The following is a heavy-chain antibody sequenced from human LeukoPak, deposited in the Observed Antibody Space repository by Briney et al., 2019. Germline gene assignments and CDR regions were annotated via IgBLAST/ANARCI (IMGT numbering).Heavy chain of an antibody. V-gene: IGHV1-69*05. CDR3: ARVPTVTNWFDP. Sequence: SVKVSCTASGGTFSSYAISWVRQAPGQGLEWMGGIIPIFGTANYAQKFQGRVTITRDTSASTAYMELSSLRSEDTAVYYCARVPTVTNWFDPWGQGTLVTVSS. CDR2: IIPIFGTA. D-gene: IGHD4-17*01. J-gene: IGHJ5*02. CDR1: GGTFSSYA.